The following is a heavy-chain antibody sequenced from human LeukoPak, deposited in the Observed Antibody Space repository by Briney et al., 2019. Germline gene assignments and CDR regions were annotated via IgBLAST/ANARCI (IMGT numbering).Heavy chain of an antibody. J-gene: IGHJ4*02. CDR2: IYYSGST. CDR3: AGSHYDFWSGYYYLGHLQFDY. CDR1: GGSISSSSYY. V-gene: IGHV4-39*01. D-gene: IGHD3-3*01. Sequence: SETLSLTCTVSGGSISSSSYYWGWIRQPPGKGLEWIGSIYYSGSTYYNPSLESRVTISVDTSKNQFSLKLSSVTAADTAVYYCAGSHYDFWSGYYYLGHLQFDYWGQGTLVTVSS.